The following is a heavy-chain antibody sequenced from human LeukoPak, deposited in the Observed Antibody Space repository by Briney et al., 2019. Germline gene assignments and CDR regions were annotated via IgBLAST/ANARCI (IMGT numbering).Heavy chain of an antibody. CDR3: AKVGFSEMEWLLYSDH. CDR1: GLTFSSYA. V-gene: IGHV3-23*01. Sequence: GGSLRLSCAASGLTFSSYAMSWDSQAPGKGLEWVSAISGSSGHTYYADSVKGRFTISRDNSKNTLYLQMNSLRAEDTAVYYCAKVGFSEMEWLLYSDHWGQGTLVTVSS. J-gene: IGHJ4*02. D-gene: IGHD3-3*01. CDR2: ISGSSGHT.